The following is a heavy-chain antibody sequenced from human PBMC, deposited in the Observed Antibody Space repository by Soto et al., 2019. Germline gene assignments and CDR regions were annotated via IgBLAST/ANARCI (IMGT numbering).Heavy chain of an antibody. V-gene: IGHV1-46*01. CDR1: GGTFSSYT. CDR3: ARYDYNGYYFDY. D-gene: IGHD4-4*01. CDR2: INPSGGST. J-gene: IGHJ4*02. Sequence: ASVKVSCKASGGTFSSYTISWVRQAPGQGYEWMGIINPSGGSTTYAQKFQGRVTMTRDTSTTTVYMELSSLKSEDTAVYYCARYDYNGYYFDYWGQGTLVTVSS.